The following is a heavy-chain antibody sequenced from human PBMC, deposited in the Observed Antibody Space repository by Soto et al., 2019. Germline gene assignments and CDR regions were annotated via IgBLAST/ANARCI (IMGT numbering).Heavy chain of an antibody. CDR3: ARGLPKAYSSGSSHFYY. Sequence: QVQLQQWGAGLLMPSETMSLTCAVFGGSFSNYYCSWIRQPPGKGLEWIGEINHSGSTNYNQSLKSRVTISVDTSKNQFSQKLSSVTAADTAVYFCARGLPKAYSSGSSHFYYWGQGTLVTVSS. J-gene: IGHJ4*02. D-gene: IGHD3-22*01. CDR2: INHSGST. CDR1: GGSFSNYY. V-gene: IGHV4-34*01.